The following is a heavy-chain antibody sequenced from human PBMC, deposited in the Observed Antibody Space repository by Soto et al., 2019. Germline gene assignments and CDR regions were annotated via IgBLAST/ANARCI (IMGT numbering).Heavy chain of an antibody. CDR3: ARTYSGGSSGDYFAY. Sequence: QVQLVESGGGVVQPGRSLRLSCAASGFTFSSYAMHWVRQAPGKGLEWAAVMSSDGRKNYYADSVKGRFTISRDNSKNSWNIKRNGLRAGDRAVYYGARTYSGGSSGDYFAYWGQGTLVTVSS. CDR1: GFTFSSYA. J-gene: IGHJ4*02. D-gene: IGHD1-26*01. V-gene: IGHV3-30*04. CDR2: MSSDGRKN.